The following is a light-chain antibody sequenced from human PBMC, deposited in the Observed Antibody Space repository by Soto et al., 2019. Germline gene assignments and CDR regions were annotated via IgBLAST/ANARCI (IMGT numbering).Light chain of an antibody. J-gene: IGKJ1*01. CDR3: QQYGSSPGT. V-gene: IGKV3-20*01. CDR1: QSISSTR. CDR2: GAS. Sequence: EIVLTQSPDTLSLSPGERATLSCRASQSISSTRLVWYQQKPGQAPSLLIFGASSRATGIPDRFSGSGSGTDFTLTISGLEPEDFAVYYCQQYGSSPGTFGQGTKVAIK.